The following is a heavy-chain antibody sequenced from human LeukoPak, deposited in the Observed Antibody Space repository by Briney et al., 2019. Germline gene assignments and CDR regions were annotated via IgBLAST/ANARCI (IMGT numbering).Heavy chain of an antibody. CDR3: ARQIGRRANFDY. J-gene: IGHJ4*02. Sequence: SETLSLTCTVSGDSISSYYWSWIRQPPGKGLEWIGYIYYSGSTNYNPSLKSRVTISVDTSKNQFSLKLSSVTAADTAVYYCARQIGRRANFDYWGQGTLVTVSS. V-gene: IGHV4-59*08. CDR2: IYYSGST. CDR1: GDSISSYY.